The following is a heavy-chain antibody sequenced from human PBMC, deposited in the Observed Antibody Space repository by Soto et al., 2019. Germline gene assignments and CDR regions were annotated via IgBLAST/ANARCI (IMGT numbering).Heavy chain of an antibody. CDR2: IHYTGST. D-gene: IGHD3-10*01. J-gene: IGHJ4*02. V-gene: IGHV4-59*01. CDR3: ARGRWPPFDY. Sequence: QVQLQESGPGLVKPSETLSLMCTVSGGSITSYYWNWIRQPPGEGLEWIGYIHYTGSTNYNPSLKSRVTISLDPSKSQFSLNLNSVTAADTAVYYCARGRWPPFDYWGQGTLVTVSS. CDR1: GGSITSYY.